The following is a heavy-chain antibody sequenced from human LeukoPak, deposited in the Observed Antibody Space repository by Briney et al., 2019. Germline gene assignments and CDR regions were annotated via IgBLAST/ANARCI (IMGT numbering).Heavy chain of an antibody. D-gene: IGHD3-3*01. V-gene: IGHV3-23*01. J-gene: IGHJ4*02. CDR3: AKDELRYDFWSGHYFDY. Sequence: GGPLRLSCAASGFTFSSYAMSWVRQAPGKGLEWVSAISGSGGSTYYADSVKGRFTISRDNSKNTLYLQMNSLRAEDTAVYYCAKDELRYDFWSGHYFDYWGQGTLVTVSS. CDR1: GFTFSSYA. CDR2: ISGSGGST.